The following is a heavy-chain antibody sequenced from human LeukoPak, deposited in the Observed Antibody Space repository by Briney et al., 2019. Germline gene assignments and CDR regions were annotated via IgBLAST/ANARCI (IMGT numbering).Heavy chain of an antibody. J-gene: IGHJ6*02. CDR2: IYPGDSDT. Sequence: GESLKISWQGSGYSFTIYWIGWVRQMPGKGLEWMGIIYPGDSDTRYSPSFQGQVTISADKSISTAYLQWSSLKASDTAMYYCARFNWIDSDYYGMDAWGQGTTVTVSS. CDR1: GYSFTIYW. V-gene: IGHV5-51*01. CDR3: ARFNWIDSDYYGMDA. D-gene: IGHD1-1*01.